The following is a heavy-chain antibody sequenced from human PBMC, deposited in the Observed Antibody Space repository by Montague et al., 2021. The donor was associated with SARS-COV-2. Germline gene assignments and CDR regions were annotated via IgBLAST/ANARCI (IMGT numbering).Heavy chain of an antibody. CDR3: VRGFNYGPFDC. D-gene: IGHD3-16*01. CDR1: GSTFYDYG. CDR2: ITRNGDSS. Sequence: SLRLSCAASGSTFYDYGMSWVRQAPGKGLEWVSGITRNGDSSGYADSLQGRFTISRDNTKNSLYLQMNNLRVEDTAFYYCVRGFNYGPFDCWGRGTLVTVSS. J-gene: IGHJ4*02. V-gene: IGHV3-20*04.